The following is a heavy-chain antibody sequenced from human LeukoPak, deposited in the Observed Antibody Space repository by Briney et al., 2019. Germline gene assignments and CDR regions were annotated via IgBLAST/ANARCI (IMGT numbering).Heavy chain of an antibody. D-gene: IGHD3-10*01. CDR1: GFTFSSYS. CDR2: ISSSSSYI. Sequence: GGSLRLSCAASGFTFSSYSMNWVRQAPGKGLEWVSSISSSSSYIYYADSVKGRFTISRDNSKNTLYLQMNSLRAEDTAVYYCARALDKYYYAQGFDYWGQGTLVTVSS. CDR3: ARALDKYYYAQGFDY. J-gene: IGHJ4*02. V-gene: IGHV3-21*01.